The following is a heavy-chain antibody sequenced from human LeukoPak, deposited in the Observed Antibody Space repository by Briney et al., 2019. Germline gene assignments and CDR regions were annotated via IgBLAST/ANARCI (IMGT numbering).Heavy chain of an antibody. CDR2: IKHDGSEKQDGSEK. J-gene: IGHJ6*03. Sequence: GGSLRLSCAASGFTFSQYWMSWVRQAPGKGLEWVANIKHDGSEKQDGSEKNYVGSVKGRFTISRDNAKNSLYLQTNSLRAEDTAVYYCARSGRGVDSFYFYMDVWGKGTTVTVSS. CDR3: ARSGRGVDSFYFYMDV. CDR1: GFTFSQYW. V-gene: IGHV3-7*01. D-gene: IGHD3-10*01.